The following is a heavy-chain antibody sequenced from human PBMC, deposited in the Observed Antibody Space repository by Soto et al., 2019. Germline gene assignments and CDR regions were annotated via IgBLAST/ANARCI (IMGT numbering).Heavy chain of an antibody. CDR2: INEDGSVI. Sequence: EVQLVESGGGLVQPGGSLRLSCAPSGFTFSNYWMHWVRQAPGKGLEWVSRINEDGSVISYADSVKGRCTISRDNGKKTLYLQMNSLRVEDTAVYYCVRDLIIVVTPGDDFDYWGQGTLVTVSS. CDR1: GFTFSNYW. J-gene: IGHJ4*02. V-gene: IGHV3-74*01. D-gene: IGHD1-26*01. CDR3: VRDLIIVVTPGDDFDY.